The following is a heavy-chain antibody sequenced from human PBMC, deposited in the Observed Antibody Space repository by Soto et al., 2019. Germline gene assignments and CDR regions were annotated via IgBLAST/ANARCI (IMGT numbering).Heavy chain of an antibody. CDR3: AREGEGLLWFGELLYGGCYFDY. D-gene: IGHD3-10*01. J-gene: IGHJ4*02. CDR1: GFTFSSYA. CDR2: ISYEGSNK. V-gene: IGHV3-30-3*01. Sequence: QVQLVESGGGVVQPGRSLRLSCAASGFTFSSYAMHWVRQAPGKGLEWVAVISYEGSNKYYADSVKGRFTISRDNSKNTLYLQMNSLRAEDTTVYYCAREGEGLLWFGELLYGGCYFDYWGQGTLVTVSS.